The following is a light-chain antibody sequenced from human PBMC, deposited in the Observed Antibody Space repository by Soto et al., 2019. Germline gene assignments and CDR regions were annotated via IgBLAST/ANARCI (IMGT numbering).Light chain of an antibody. Sequence: DIQMTQSPSTLSASVGDRVTITCRASQSISSWLAWYQQKPGKAPRLLIYQASSLEEGVPSRFSGSGSGTEFTLTISSLQPDDFGSYYCQQYSSNYPYIFGQGTNLEIK. CDR1: QSISSW. V-gene: IGKV1-5*03. CDR2: QAS. J-gene: IGKJ2*01. CDR3: QQYSSNYPYI.